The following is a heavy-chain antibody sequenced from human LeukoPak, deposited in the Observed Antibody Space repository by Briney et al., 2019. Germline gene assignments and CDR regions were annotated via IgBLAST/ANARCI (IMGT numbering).Heavy chain of an antibody. V-gene: IGHV4-4*07. J-gene: IGHJ4*02. Sequence: SETLSLTCSVSGGSTNSYYWSWLRQSGGKRLEWIGRIYSSGSTVYNPSLNSRLTMSIDTSKHQFSLTLKSVSATDTAVYYCARVKASSTSWTFDQWGQGALVTVSS. CDR3: ARVKASSTSWTFDQ. CDR1: GGSTNSYY. CDR2: IYSSGST. D-gene: IGHD2-2*01.